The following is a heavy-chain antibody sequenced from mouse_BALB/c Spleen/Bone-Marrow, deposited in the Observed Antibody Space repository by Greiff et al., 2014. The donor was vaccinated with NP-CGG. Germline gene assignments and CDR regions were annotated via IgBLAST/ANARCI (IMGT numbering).Heavy chain of an antibody. Sequence: EVQLQQSGAELVKPGASVKLSCTASGFNIKDTYMHWVKQRPEQGLEWIGRIDPANGNTKDDPKFQGKATITADTSSNTAYLQLSSLTSEDTAVYYCAMYYYGSSIFAYWGQGTLVTVSA. D-gene: IGHD1-1*01. J-gene: IGHJ3*01. CDR2: IDPANGNT. CDR1: GFNIKDTY. CDR3: AMYYYGSSIFAY. V-gene: IGHV14-3*02.